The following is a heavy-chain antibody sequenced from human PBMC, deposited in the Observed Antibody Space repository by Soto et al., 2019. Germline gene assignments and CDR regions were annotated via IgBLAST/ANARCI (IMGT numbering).Heavy chain of an antibody. CDR2: IYYSGIT. CDR3: ARSVFP. V-gene: IGHV4-31*11. J-gene: IGHJ5*02. CDR1: GGSISSGGYS. Sequence: SETLSLTCAVSGGSISSGGYSWNWIRQHPGKGLEWIGYIYYSGITYCNPSLKSRVTISVDTSKNQFSLKLSSVTAADTAVYYCARSVFPWGQGTLVT.